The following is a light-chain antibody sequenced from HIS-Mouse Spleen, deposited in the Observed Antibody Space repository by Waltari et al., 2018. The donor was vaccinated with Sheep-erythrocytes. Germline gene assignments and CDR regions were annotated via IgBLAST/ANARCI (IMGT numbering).Light chain of an antibody. Sequence: AIQLTPSPPSLSASAGHRVTITCRASQGISNAFAWYQQKPGKAPKLLIYVASSLESGVPSRFSGSGSGTDFTLTISSLQPEDFATYYCQQFNNYPRTFGQGTKVEIK. V-gene: IGKV1D-13*01. CDR1: QGISNA. CDR2: VAS. J-gene: IGKJ1*01. CDR3: QQFNNYPRT.